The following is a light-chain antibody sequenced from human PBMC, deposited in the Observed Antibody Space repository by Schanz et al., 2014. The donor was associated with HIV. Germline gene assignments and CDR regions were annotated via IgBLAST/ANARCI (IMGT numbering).Light chain of an antibody. Sequence: QSALTQPASVSGSPGQSITISCTGTSSDVGGYNYVSWYQQHPGKAPKLIIYEVNKRPSGVPDRFSGSKSGNTASLTVSGLQADDEADYYCAAWDDGLSGRVFGGGTKLTVL. CDR2: EVN. J-gene: IGLJ2*01. CDR1: SSDVGGYNY. V-gene: IGLV2-8*01. CDR3: AAWDDGLSGRV.